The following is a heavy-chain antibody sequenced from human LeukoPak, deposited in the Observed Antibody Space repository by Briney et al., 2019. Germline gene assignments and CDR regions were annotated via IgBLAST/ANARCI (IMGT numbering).Heavy chain of an antibody. Sequence: TSETLSLTCAVYGGSFGGYYWSWIRQPPGKGREWLGEINHSGSTNYNPSLKSRVTISVDTSKNQFSLKLSSVTAADTAVYYCARRITIFGVVIKRKGYYFDYWGQGTLVTVSS. V-gene: IGHV4-34*01. J-gene: IGHJ4*02. CDR3: ARRITIFGVVIKRKGYYFDY. CDR2: INHSGST. CDR1: GGSFGGYY. D-gene: IGHD3-3*01.